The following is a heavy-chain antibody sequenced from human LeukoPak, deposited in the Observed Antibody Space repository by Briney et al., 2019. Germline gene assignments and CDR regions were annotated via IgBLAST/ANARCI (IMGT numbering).Heavy chain of an antibody. V-gene: IGHV3-7*01. J-gene: IGHJ3*02. CDR3: GRVGGRSKAAKRDAFDI. CDR2: IKEDGSKK. D-gene: IGHD6-6*01. Sequence: GGSLRLSCAASGFTFSRYWMTWVRQAPGKGLEWVANIKEDGSKKNYVDSVKGRFTISRDNAQNSVFLQMNSLRAEDTAVYYCGRVGGRSKAAKRDAFDIWGQGTMVVVSS. CDR1: GFTFSRYW.